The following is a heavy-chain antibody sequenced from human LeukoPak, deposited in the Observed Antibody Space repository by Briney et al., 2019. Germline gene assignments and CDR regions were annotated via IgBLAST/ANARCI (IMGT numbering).Heavy chain of an antibody. Sequence: GRSLRLSCAASGFTFSXYAMHWVRQAPGKGLEWVAVISYDGSNKYYADSVKGRFTISRDNSKNTLYLQMNSLRAEDTAVYYCAREIRIAVADTHWGQGTLVTVSS. CDR2: ISYDGSNK. J-gene: IGHJ4*02. V-gene: IGHV3-30-3*01. D-gene: IGHD6-19*01. CDR3: AREIRIAVADTH. CDR1: GFTFSXYA.